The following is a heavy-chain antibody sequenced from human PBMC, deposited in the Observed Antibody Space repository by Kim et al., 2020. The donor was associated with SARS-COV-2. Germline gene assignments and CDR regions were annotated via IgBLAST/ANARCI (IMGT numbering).Heavy chain of an antibody. J-gene: IGHJ5*02. CDR2: ISGSGGST. D-gene: IGHD2-21*01. CDR3: AKDLAYCGGDCLSGWFDP. Sequence: GGSLRLSCAASGFTFSSYAMSWVRQAPGKGLEWVSAISGSGGSTYYADSVKGRFTISRDNSKNTLYLQMNSLRAEDTAVYYCAKDLAYCGGDCLSGWFDPWGQGALVTLSS. CDR1: GFTFSSYA. V-gene: IGHV3-23*01.